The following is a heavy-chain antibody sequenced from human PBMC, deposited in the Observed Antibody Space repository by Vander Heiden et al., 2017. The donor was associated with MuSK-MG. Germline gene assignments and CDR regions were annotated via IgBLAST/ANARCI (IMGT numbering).Heavy chain of an antibody. CDR1: GFTFRSYA. CDR3: AKVGIGRGWYLGNWFDP. CDR2: ISGSCGST. D-gene: IGHD6-19*01. V-gene: IGHV3-23*01. Sequence: EVQLLESGGGLVQPGGSLSLSCAASGFTFRSYAMSWVRQAPGKGLEWVSAISGSCGSTYYADSVKGRFTISRDNSKNTLYLQMNSLRAEDTAVYYCAKVGIGRGWYLGNWFDPWGQGTLVTVSS. J-gene: IGHJ5*02.